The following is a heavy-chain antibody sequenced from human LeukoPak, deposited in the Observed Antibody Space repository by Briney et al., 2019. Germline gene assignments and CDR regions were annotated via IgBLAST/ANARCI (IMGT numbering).Heavy chain of an antibody. CDR1: GGSFSGYY. J-gene: IGHJ4*02. CDR3: ARVQSDGSLGY. CDR2: INHSGST. Sequence: SETLSLTCAVYGGSFSGYYWSWIRQPPGKGLEWIGEINHSGSTNYNPSLKSRVTISVDTSKNQFSLKLSSVTAADTAVYYCARVQSDGSLGYWGQGTLVTVSS. V-gene: IGHV4-34*01. D-gene: IGHD3-16*01.